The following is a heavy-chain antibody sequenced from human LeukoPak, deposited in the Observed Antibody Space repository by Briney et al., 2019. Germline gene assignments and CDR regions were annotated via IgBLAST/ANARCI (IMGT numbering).Heavy chain of an antibody. J-gene: IGHJ6*03. CDR1: GYTFTGYY. V-gene: IGHV1-2*02. D-gene: IGHD6-13*01. CDR2: INPNSGGT. CDR3: ARGPRSWYAYYYYYMDV. Sequence: GASVKVSCKASGYTFTGYYMHWVRQAPGQGLEWMGWINPNSGGTNYAQKFQGRVTMTRDTSISTAYMELSRLRSDDTAVYYCARGPRSWYAYYYYYMDVWGKGTTVTVSS.